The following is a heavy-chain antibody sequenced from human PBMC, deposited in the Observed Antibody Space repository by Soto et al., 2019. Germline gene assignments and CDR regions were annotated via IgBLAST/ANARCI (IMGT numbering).Heavy chain of an antibody. J-gene: IGHJ4*02. CDR3: ARGDSPYVWFNEF. CDR2: IIPVFGTP. V-gene: IGHV1-69*01. D-gene: IGHD3-16*01. CDR1: GGLFSSYA. Sequence: QEQLVQSGAEVKRPRSSVKVSCKDSGGLFSSYAISWVRQAPGQGLEWMGGIIPVFGTPYYAQKFQGRVTISADESTNTAYLELSSLTSGDTAMYYCARGDSPYVWFNEFWGPGSLVTVSS.